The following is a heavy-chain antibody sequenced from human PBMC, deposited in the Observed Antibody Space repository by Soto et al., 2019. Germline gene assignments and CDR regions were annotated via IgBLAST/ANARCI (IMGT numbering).Heavy chain of an antibody. V-gene: IGHV1-18*01. J-gene: IGHJ6*02. CDR2: MNPNSGNT. CDR1: GYTFTSYD. CDR3: ARDRLVSTGTTYYYYGMDV. D-gene: IGHD1-7*01. Sequence: ASVKVSCKASGYTFTSYDINWVRQATGQGLEWMGWMNPNSGNTNYAQKLQGRVTMTTDTSTSTAYMELRSLRSDDTAVYYCARDRLVSTGTTYYYYGMDVWGQGTTVTVSS.